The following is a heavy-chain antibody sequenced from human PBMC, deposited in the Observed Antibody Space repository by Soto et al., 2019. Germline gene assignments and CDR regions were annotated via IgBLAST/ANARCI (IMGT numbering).Heavy chain of an antibody. Sequence: DVQLLESGGGLVQPEGSLRLSSAASGFTFSSYAMGWVRQGPGKGLEWVAGVSIGGSTHYADSVRGRFTISRDNSKNTLSLQMNSLTAEDAAVYFCAKRRGAGGHFDYWGHGALVTVSS. CDR3: AKRRGAGGHFDY. J-gene: IGHJ4*01. CDR2: VSIGGST. V-gene: IGHV3-23*01. CDR1: GFTFSSYA. D-gene: IGHD2-15*01.